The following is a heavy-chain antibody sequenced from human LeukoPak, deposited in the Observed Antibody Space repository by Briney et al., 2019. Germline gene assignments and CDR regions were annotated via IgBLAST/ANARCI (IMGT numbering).Heavy chain of an antibody. J-gene: IGHJ4*02. CDR1: GGTFSSYA. CDR3: ARDLYYYGSGSLQDY. D-gene: IGHD3-10*01. CDR2: IIPIFGTA. Sequence: SVKVSCKASGGTFSSYAISWVRQAPGQGLEWMGGIIPIFGTANYAQKFQGRVTITADESTSTAYMELSSLRSEDTAVYYCARDLYYYGSGSLQDYWGQGTLVTVSS. V-gene: IGHV1-69*13.